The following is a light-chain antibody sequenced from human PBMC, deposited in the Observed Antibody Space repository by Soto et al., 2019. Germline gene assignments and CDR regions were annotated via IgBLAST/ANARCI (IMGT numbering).Light chain of an antibody. Sequence: IVFTRSPVTLSLSPGERATLCCRASQSVSNNYLAWYQQKPGQTPRLLIYGASSRATGIPDRFSGSGSGTDFTLTISSLEPEDFAVYYCQQRSNWPWTFGQGTQVDIK. V-gene: IGKV3D-20*02. CDR2: GAS. CDR3: QQRSNWPWT. J-gene: IGKJ1*01. CDR1: QSVSNNY.